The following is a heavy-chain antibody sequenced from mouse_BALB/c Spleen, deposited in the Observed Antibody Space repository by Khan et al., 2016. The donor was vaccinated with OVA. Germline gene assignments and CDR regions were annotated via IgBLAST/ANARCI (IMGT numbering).Heavy chain of an antibody. CDR3: ARFHGGY. V-gene: IGHV9-3-1*01. J-gene: IGHJ2*01. CDR1: GYTFTDDV. CDR2: INTYTGEP. Sequence: QIQLVQSGPELKKPGETVKISCKASGYTFTDDVMNWVKQAPGKGLRWMGWINTYTGEPTYADDFMGRFAFSLETSASTAYLQINNLKNEDTATYFCARFHGGYWGQGTTLTVSS.